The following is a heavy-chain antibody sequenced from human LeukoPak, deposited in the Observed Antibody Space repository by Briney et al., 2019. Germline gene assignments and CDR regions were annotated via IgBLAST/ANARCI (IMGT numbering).Heavy chain of an antibody. Sequence: GGSLRLFCAASGFIFSNYWMSWVRQAPAQVLEWAANIKQDGSYKYYVDSVKGRFTISRDNGKNSLYLELNTLRAEATAMYHCTRRMRRGSYDPCGQGALVTVSS. J-gene: IGHJ5*02. D-gene: IGHD1-26*01. CDR1: GFIFSNYW. V-gene: IGHV3-7*01. CDR3: TRRMRRGSYDP. CDR2: IKQDGSYK.